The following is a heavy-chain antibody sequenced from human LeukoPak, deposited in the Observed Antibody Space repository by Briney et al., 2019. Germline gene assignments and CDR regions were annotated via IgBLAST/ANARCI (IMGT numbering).Heavy chain of an antibody. CDR1: GFTFEDYS. D-gene: IGHD5-18*01. J-gene: IGHJ4*03. CDR2: ISWNSGNI. CDR3: AKGLYSYGYPLIDY. Sequence: GGSLRLSCAVSGFTFEDYSLHWVRQAPGKGLEWVSGISWNSGNIGYADSVKGRFTISRDNAKNSLYLQMNSLRAEDTALYYCAKGLYSYGYPLIDYWGHGTLVTVSS. V-gene: IGHV3-9*01.